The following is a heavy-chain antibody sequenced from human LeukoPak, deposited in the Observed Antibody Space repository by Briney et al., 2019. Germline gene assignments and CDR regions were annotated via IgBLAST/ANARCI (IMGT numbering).Heavy chain of an antibody. D-gene: IGHD3-3*01. CDR2: ISGSGGST. CDR3: TKESLEWLLSDYYYMDV. J-gene: IGHJ6*03. Sequence: PGGSLRLSCAASGFTFSSYAMGWVRQAPGKGLEWVSAISGSGGSTYYADSVKGRFTISRDNSKNTLYLQMNSLRAEDTAVYYCTKESLEWLLSDYYYMDVWGKETTVTVSS. V-gene: IGHV3-23*01. CDR1: GFTFSSYA.